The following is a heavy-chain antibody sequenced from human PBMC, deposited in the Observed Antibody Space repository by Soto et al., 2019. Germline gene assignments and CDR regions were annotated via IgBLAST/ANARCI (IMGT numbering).Heavy chain of an antibody. CDR2: IYYSGST. D-gene: IGHD3-3*01. CDR3: ANVRFLEWSLSKEYYFDY. V-gene: IGHV4-30-4*01. CDR1: GGSISSGDYY. Sequence: SETLSLTCTVSGGSISSGDYYWSWIRQPPGKGLEWIGYIYYSGSTYYNPSLKSRVTISVDTSKNQFSLKLSSVTAADTAVYYCANVRFLEWSLSKEYYFDYWGQGTLVTVSS. J-gene: IGHJ4*02.